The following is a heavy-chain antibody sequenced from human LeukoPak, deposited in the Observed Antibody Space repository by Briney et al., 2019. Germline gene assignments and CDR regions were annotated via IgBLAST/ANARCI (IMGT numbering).Heavy chain of an antibody. J-gene: IGHJ4*02. D-gene: IGHD2-2*02. CDR2: IYYSGST. Sequence: SETLSLTCTVSGGSISSYYWSWIRQPPGKGLEWIGYIYYSGSTNYNPSLKSRVTISVDTSKNQFSLKLSSVTAADTAVYYCAREEMLGYCSSTSCYSPYYFDYWGQGTLSPSPQ. CDR1: GGSISSYY. CDR3: AREEMLGYCSSTSCYSPYYFDY. V-gene: IGHV4-59*01.